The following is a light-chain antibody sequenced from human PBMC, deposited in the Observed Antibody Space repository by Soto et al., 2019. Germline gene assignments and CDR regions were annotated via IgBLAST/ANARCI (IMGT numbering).Light chain of an antibody. CDR1: QSVSSNY. V-gene: IGKV3-20*01. CDR3: QQYDTSPMT. Sequence: PGERVTLSCRASQSVSSNYLAWYQQKPGQAPRLLVSGVSTRATGIPDRFGGSGSGTDFTLTISRLEPEDFAVYYCQQYDTSPMTFGQGTMVDIK. J-gene: IGKJ1*01. CDR2: GVS.